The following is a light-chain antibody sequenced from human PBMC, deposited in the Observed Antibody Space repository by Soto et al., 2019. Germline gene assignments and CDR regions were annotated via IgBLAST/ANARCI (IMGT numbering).Light chain of an antibody. CDR1: QYTFSY. Sequence: DLKMTQASASLSGWVWDRFTITCLARQYTFSYLSRYQHKPGKAPSLLLYAASSLHSEVRSRLTGSGSGTDFALTISSLQPEDFATFYRQQSYSVPHTFGQGTKVYIK. CDR2: AAS. V-gene: IGKV1-39*01. CDR3: QQSYSVPHT. J-gene: IGKJ2*01.